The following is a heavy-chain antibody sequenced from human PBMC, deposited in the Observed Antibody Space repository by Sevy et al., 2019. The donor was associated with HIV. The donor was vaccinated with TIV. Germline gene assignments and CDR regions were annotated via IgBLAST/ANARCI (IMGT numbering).Heavy chain of an antibody. CDR2: IYYSGST. D-gene: IGHD6-6*01. Sequence: KQSQTLSLTCTVSGDSISSYYCNCIRHSPGKGLEWIGYIYYSGSTNYNPSLKSRVTISKDTSKNQFSLKLRSVTAADTAVYYCANGLATRLDFWGQGTLVTVSS. V-gene: IGHV4-59*01. CDR3: ANGLATRLDF. J-gene: IGHJ4*02. CDR1: GDSISSYY.